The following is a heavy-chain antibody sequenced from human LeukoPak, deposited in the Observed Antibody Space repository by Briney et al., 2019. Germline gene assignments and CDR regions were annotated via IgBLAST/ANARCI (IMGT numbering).Heavy chain of an antibody. CDR1: GFTFSSYS. CDR2: ISSSSSYI. D-gene: IGHD3-10*01. CDR3: ARDTTMVRGVIAWFDP. Sequence: GGSLRLSCAASGFTFSSYSMNWVRQAPGKGLEWVSSISSSSSYIYYADSVKGRFTISRDNAKNSLYLQTNSLRAEDTAVYYCARDTTMVRGVIAWFDPWGQGTLVTVSS. J-gene: IGHJ5*02. V-gene: IGHV3-21*01.